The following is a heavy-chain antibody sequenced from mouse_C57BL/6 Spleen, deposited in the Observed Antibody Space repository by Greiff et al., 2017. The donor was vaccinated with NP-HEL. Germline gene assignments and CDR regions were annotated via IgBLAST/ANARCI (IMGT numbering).Heavy chain of an antibody. V-gene: IGHV1-69*01. CDR3: ASSSYAMDY. Sequence: QVQLQQPGAELVMPGASVKLSCKASGYTFTSYWMHWVKQRPGQGLAWIGEIDPSDSYTNYNQKFKGKSTLTVDKSSSTAYMQLSSLTSEDSAVYYCASSSYAMDYWGQGTSVTVSS. CDR2: IDPSDSYT. CDR1: GYTFTSYW. J-gene: IGHJ4*01. D-gene: IGHD1-1*01.